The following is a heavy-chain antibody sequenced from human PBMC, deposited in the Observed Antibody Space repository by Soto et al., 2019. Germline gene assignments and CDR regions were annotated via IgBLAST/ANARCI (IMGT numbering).Heavy chain of an antibody. D-gene: IGHD3-10*01. J-gene: IGHJ4*02. Sequence: QVHLVQSGPEVKKPGASVKVSCKASGYTFSNYGITWVRQAPGQGLEWVGWISAYSGNRNYAQKVQGRVNMTADTSTSTAYMDLRRLRSDDTAMYDCARDLDLGYYVSGSQMTQWGQGTLVTVSS. CDR2: ISAYSGNR. CDR1: GYTFSNYG. V-gene: IGHV1-18*01. CDR3: ARDLDLGYYVSGSQMTQ.